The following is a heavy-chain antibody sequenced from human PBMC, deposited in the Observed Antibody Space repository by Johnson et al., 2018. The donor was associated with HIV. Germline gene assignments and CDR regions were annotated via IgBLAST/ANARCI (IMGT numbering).Heavy chain of an antibody. CDR3: ARDFGLGDLSYETVDAFDF. CDR2: IYSGGST. V-gene: IGHV3-66*02. J-gene: IGHJ3*01. Sequence: VQLVESGGGLVQPGGSLRLSCAASGFTVSSNYMSWVRQAPGKGLEWVSVIYSGGSTYSADSVKGRFTISRDNSKNTLYLQMNNLTIEDTAVYSCARDFGLGDLSYETVDAFDFWGPGTLVTVSS. D-gene: IGHD3-16*02. CDR1: GFTVSSNY.